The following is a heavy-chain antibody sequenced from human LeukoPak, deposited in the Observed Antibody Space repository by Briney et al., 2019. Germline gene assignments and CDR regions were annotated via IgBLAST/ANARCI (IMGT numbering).Heavy chain of an antibody. D-gene: IGHD6-13*01. J-gene: IGHJ4*02. Sequence: ASVKVSCKASGYTFTGYYMHWVRQAPGQGLEWMGWINPNSGGTNYAQKFQGRVTMTRDTSISTAYMELSRLRSDGTAVYYCARARGMYSSNDYWGQGTLVTVSS. CDR2: INPNSGGT. CDR1: GYTFTGYY. V-gene: IGHV1-2*02. CDR3: ARARGMYSSNDY.